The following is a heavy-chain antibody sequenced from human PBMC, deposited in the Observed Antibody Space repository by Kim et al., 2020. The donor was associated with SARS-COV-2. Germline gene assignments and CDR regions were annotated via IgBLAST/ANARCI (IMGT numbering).Heavy chain of an antibody. D-gene: IGHD4-17*01. CDR3: ARDNSLYGDYRKGPFDY. J-gene: IGHJ4*02. Sequence: SETLSLTCTVSGDSISSGDYYWSWIRQYPGKGLEWIGFIYYTGGSHYNPSLRSRVTMSVDTSKNQFSLKVTSVTAADTAVYYCARDNSLYGDYRKGPFDYWGQGVRVTVSS. CDR1: GDSISSGDYY. V-gene: IGHV4-31*03. CDR2: IYYTGGS.